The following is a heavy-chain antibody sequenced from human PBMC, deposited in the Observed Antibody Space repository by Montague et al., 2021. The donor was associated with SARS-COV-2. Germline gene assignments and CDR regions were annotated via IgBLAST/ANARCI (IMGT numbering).Heavy chain of an antibody. J-gene: IGHJ3*01. CDR2: VYYNGDT. V-gene: IGHV4-59*08. CDR1: GGSTASHY. CDR3: TRGWDFDP. Sequence: SETLSLTCTVSGGSTASHYWNWIRQSPGKRTEWIGYVYYNGDTKNNPSLKSRVTISIDKSENQFSLRLNSVTAADTAVYFCTRGWDFDPWGQGRLVTVSS. D-gene: IGHD6-19*01.